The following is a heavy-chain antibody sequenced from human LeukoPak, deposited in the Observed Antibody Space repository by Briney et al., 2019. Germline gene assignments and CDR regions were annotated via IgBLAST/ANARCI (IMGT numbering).Heavy chain of an antibody. CDR2: SIPIFGTA. J-gene: IGHJ4*02. Sequence: ASVKVSCKASGGTFSSYAISWVRQAPGQGLEWRGRSIPIFGTANYAQKFQGRVTITTDESTSTAYMELSSLRSEDTAVYYCARDYGDFRFDYWGQGTLVTVSS. CDR3: ARDYGDFRFDY. V-gene: IGHV1-69*05. D-gene: IGHD4-17*01. CDR1: GGTFSSYA.